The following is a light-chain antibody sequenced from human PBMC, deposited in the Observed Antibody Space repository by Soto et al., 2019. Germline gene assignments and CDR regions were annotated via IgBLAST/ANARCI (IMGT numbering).Light chain of an antibody. CDR2: DVS. V-gene: IGLV2-14*01. Sequence: QSVLTQPASVSGSPGQSITISCTGTSSDVGGYNYVSWYQQHPGKAPKLMIYDVSNRPSGVSNRFSSSKSGNTASLTISGLQAEDEADYYCSSYTSSSTDVVFGGGTKLTVL. J-gene: IGLJ2*01. CDR3: SSYTSSSTDVV. CDR1: SSDVGGYNY.